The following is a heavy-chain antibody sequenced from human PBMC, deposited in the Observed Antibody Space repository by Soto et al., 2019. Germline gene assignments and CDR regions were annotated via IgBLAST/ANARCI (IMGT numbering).Heavy chain of an antibody. CDR1: GFTFSSYG. J-gene: IGHJ4*02. D-gene: IGHD6-13*01. V-gene: IGHV3-30*18. CDR3: AKDLTGIAAAGTDY. CDR2: ISYDGSNK. Sequence: PWGSLRLSCAASGFTFSSYGMHWVRQAPGKGLEWVAVISYDGSNKYYADSVKGRFTISRDNSKNTLYLQMNSLRAEDTAVYYCAKDLTGIAAAGTDYWGQGTLVTVSS.